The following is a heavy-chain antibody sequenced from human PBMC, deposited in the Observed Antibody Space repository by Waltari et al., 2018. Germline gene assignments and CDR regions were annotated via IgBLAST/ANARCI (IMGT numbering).Heavy chain of an antibody. D-gene: IGHD3-22*01. CDR3: ARDYGSSGFYYYYYGMDV. J-gene: IGHJ6*02. V-gene: IGHV1-69*04. CDR1: GGTFSSYA. Sequence: QVQLVQSGAEVKKPGSSVKVSCKASGGTFSSYAISWVRQAPGQGLEGMGSFIPILGLANYAQQFQGRVTITAEKSTSTAYMELSSLRSEDTAVYYCARDYGSSGFYYYYYGMDVWGQGTTVTVSS. CDR2: FIPILGLA.